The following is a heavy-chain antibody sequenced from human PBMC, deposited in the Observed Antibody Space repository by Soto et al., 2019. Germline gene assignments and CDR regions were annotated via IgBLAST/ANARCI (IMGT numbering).Heavy chain of an antibody. V-gene: IGHV4-38-2*02. CDR3: ARDRIVTKPPAPYYLYYGVDV. Sequence: SETLSLTCGVSNFSISSAYYWAWIRQPPGKGLEWIASVYHTGNTYFNPSPKSRVTISVDTSKNQFSLRLRSVTAADTAIYYCARDRIVTKPPAPYYLYYGVDVWGQGTTVTVSS. J-gene: IGHJ6*02. CDR1: NFSISSAYY. CDR2: VYHTGNT. D-gene: IGHD3-22*01.